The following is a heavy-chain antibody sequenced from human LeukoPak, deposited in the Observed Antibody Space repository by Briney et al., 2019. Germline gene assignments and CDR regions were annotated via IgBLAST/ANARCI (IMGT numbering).Heavy chain of an antibody. Sequence: ASVKVSCKASGYTFTNYDVNWVRQAPGQGLEWMGIINPSGGSTSYAQKFQGRVTMTRDMSTSTVYMELSSLRSEDTAVYYCASSEGRDSLIDYWGQGTLVTVSS. CDR1: GYTFTNYD. J-gene: IGHJ4*02. V-gene: IGHV1-46*01. D-gene: IGHD5-18*01. CDR3: ASSEGRDSLIDY. CDR2: INPSGGST.